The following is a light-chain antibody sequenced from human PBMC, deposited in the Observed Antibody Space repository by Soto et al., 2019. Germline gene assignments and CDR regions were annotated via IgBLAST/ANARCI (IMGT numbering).Light chain of an antibody. CDR1: QSISTW. J-gene: IGKJ1*01. Sequence: QSPSILSANVGDRVTITCRASQSISTWLAWYQQKPGKAPKILIYDISSLESGVPSRFSGSGSGTEFTLTIRSLQPDDSATYYCLQVDSYPWSFGQGTKVDIK. CDR3: LQVDSYPWS. CDR2: DIS. V-gene: IGKV1-5*01.